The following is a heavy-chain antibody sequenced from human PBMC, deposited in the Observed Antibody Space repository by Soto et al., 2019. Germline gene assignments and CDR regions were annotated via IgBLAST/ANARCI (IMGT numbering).Heavy chain of an antibody. CDR3: ARLGSYFDGSSYPF. V-gene: IGHV1-2*02. D-gene: IGHD3-22*01. CDR2: INPYSGGT. CDR1: GYTFTDHY. Sequence: ASVKVSCKASGYTFTDHYIHWLRQAPGQSLEWMGWINPYSGGTHFARKFQDRVTMARDTSVSTAYMELSSLKSDDTAVYFCARLGSYFDGSSYPFWGQGTLVTVSS. J-gene: IGHJ4*02.